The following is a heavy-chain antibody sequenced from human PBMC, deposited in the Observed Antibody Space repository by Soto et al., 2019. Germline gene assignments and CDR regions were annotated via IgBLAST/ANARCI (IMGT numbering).Heavy chain of an antibody. V-gene: IGHV3-30-3*01. J-gene: IGHJ4*02. Sequence: GGSLRLSCAASGFTFSSYAMHWVRQAPGKGLEWVAVISYDGSNKYYADSVKGRFTISRDNSKNTLYLQMNSLRAEDTAVYYCARGERFIVLMVYAIHPFDYWGQGTLVTVSS. CDR1: GFTFSSYA. CDR2: ISYDGSNK. CDR3: ARGERFIVLMVYAIHPFDY. D-gene: IGHD2-8*01.